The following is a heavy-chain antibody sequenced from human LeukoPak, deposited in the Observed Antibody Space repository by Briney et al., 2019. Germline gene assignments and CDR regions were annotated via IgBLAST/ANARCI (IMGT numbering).Heavy chain of an antibody. D-gene: IGHD3-22*01. V-gene: IGHV3-48*03. CDR1: GFIFSTYE. Sequence: PGGSLRLSCATSGFIFSTYEMNWVRQAPGKGLEWVANISRSGTALYYADSVKGRFTISRDNARNSLDLQMNSLRAEDTAVYYCAKAPDYYDSSGPSTWGQGTLVTVSS. CDR2: ISRSGTAL. J-gene: IGHJ5*02. CDR3: AKAPDYYDSSGPST.